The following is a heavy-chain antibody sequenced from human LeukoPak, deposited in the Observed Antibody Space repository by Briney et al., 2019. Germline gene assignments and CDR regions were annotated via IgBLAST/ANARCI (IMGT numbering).Heavy chain of an antibody. CDR2: IYHSGST. D-gene: IGHD3-10*01. Sequence: PSGTLSLTCVVSGGSITNNWWSWVRQPPGKGLDWIGEIYHSGSTTYNPSLKSRVTISVDTSKNQFSLKLSSVTAADTAVYYCARAVYYYGSGRNWYFDLWGRGTLVTVSS. J-gene: IGHJ2*01. V-gene: IGHV4-4*02. CDR1: GGSITNNW. CDR3: ARAVYYYGSGRNWYFDL.